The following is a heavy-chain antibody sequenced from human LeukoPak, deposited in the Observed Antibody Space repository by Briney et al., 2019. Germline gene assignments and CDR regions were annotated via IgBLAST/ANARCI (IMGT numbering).Heavy chain of an antibody. CDR1: GFTFSSYG. CDR3: ASPGGDYVGVDYYGMDV. CDR2: IWYDGSNK. V-gene: IGHV3-33*01. J-gene: IGHJ6*04. D-gene: IGHD4-17*01. Sequence: PGRSLRLSCAASGFTFSSYGMHWVRQAPGKGLEWVAVIWYDGSNKYYADSVKGRVTISRDNSKNTLYLQMNSLRAEDTAVYYCASPGGDYVGVDYYGMDVWGKGTTVTVSS.